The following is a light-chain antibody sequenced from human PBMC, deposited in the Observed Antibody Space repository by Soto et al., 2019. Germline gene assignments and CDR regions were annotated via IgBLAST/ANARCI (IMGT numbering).Light chain of an antibody. CDR1: QSVSSSY. CDR3: QQYSSSRA. J-gene: IGKJ1*01. Sequence: EIVLTQSPGTLSLSPGERAILSCRASQSVSSSYLAWYQQKPAQAPRLLIYGVTSRATGIPDRFSGSGSGTDFTLTISRLEPEDFAVYYCQQYSSSRAFGQGTKVEIK. V-gene: IGKV3-20*01. CDR2: GVT.